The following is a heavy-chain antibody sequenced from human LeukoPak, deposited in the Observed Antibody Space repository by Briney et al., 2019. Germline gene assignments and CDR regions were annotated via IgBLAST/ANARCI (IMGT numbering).Heavy chain of an antibody. CDR2: ISSSHNNI. CDR3: VRDRSPGYFDY. J-gene: IGHJ4*02. V-gene: IGHV3-21*01. Sequence: GGSLRLSCAASGFTFSSYSMNWVRQAPGKGLDWVSSISSSHNNIYYADSVKGRFSISRDNAKNSLFLQMNSLRAEDTAVYYCVRDRSPGYFDYWGQGTLVTVSS. CDR1: GFTFSSYS. D-gene: IGHD3-10*01.